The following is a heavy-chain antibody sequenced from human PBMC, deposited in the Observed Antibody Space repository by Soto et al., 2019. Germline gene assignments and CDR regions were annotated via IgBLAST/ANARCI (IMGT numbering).Heavy chain of an antibody. Sequence: QVQLVESGGGVVQPGRSLRLSCAASGFTFSSYAMHWVRQAPGKGLEWVAVISYDGSNKYYADSVKSRFTISRDNSNNTLYQRVNGLRAEDTAVYYCARDLGSGWLDAFGIWGQGTMVTVS. CDR1: GFTFSSYA. D-gene: IGHD6-19*01. V-gene: IGHV3-30-3*01. CDR2: ISYDGSNK. J-gene: IGHJ3*02. CDR3: ARDLGSGWLDAFGI.